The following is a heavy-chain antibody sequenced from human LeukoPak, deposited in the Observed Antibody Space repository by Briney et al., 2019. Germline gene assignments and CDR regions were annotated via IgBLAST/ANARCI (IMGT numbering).Heavy chain of an antibody. CDR2: IYYSGST. D-gene: IGHD3-10*01. J-gene: IGHJ4*02. V-gene: IGHV4-39*07. CDR3: ARGLPNYYGSGSPGDY. Sequence: PSETLSLTCTVSGGSISSSSYYWGWIRQPPGKGLEWIGSIYYSGSTYYNPSLKSRVTISVDTSKNQFSLKLSSVTAADTAVYYCARGLPNYYGSGSPGDYWGQGTLVTVSS. CDR1: GGSISSSSYY.